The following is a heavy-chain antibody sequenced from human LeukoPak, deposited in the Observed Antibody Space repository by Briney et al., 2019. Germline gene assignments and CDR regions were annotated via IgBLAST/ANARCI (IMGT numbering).Heavy chain of an antibody. V-gene: IGHV3-23*01. J-gene: IGHJ6*02. CDR3: AKVGYYGSGSYNYYCGMDV. Sequence: GGSLRLPCAASGFTFSSYAMSWVRQAPGQGLEWVSTISASGGYTYYADSVKGRFTISRDNSKSTLYLQMNSLRAEDTAVYYCAKVGYYGSGSYNYYCGMDVWGQGTTVTVSS. CDR2: ISASGGYT. CDR1: GFTFSSYA. D-gene: IGHD3-10*01.